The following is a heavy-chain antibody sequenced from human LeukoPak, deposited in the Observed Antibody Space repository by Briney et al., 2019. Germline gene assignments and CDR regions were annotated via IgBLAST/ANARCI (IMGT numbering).Heavy chain of an antibody. CDR1: DSTSVDNA. J-gene: IGHJ5*02. CDR3: AKDWGLDYYDSSGYYL. V-gene: IGHV3-30*02. CDR2: LWYDGSNK. D-gene: IGHD3-22*01. Sequence: GGSLRLSCAASDSTSVDNARHGSAKAPGRGREGGPFLWYDGSNKYYADSVKGRFTISRDNSKNTLYLQMNSLRAEDTAVYYCAKDWGLDYYDSSGYYLCGQGTLVTVSS.